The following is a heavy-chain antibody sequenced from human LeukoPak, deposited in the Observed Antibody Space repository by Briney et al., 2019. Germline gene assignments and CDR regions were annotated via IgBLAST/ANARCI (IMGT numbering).Heavy chain of an antibody. V-gene: IGHV3-74*01. CDR1: GFTFSRYW. Sequence: GGSLRLSCAASGFTFSRYWMHWVRQAPGKGLVWVSRIKSDGSTNYADSVKGRFTISRDNFKNMVSLQMNRLRAEDTAVYYCAKDAQRGFDYSNSLEHWGQGSLVTVSS. CDR2: IKSDGST. CDR3: AKDAQRGFDYSNSLEH. D-gene: IGHD4-11*01. J-gene: IGHJ4*02.